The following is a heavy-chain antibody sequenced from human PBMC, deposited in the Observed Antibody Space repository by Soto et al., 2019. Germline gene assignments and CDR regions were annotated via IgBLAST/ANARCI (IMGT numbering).Heavy chain of an antibody. D-gene: IGHD5-18*01. CDR1: GFTFISYG. CDR3: AREVDTAMAPNAFDI. CDR2: IWYDGSNK. J-gene: IGHJ3*02. Sequence: GWSLRLSCASSGFTFISYGMHWVRQAPGKGLEWVGVIWYDGSNKNYADSVKGRFTISRDNSKNTLYLQMNSLRVEDTAVYYCAREVDTAMAPNAFDIWGQGTMVTVSS. V-gene: IGHV3-33*01.